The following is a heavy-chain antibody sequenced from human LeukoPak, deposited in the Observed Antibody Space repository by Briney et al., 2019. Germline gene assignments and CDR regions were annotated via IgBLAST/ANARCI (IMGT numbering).Heavy chain of an antibody. CDR3: ARDLLGWELHYFDY. V-gene: IGHV3-48*03. J-gene: IGHJ4*02. CDR2: ISSSGSTI. CDR1: GFTFSTYE. Sequence: GGSLRLSCAASGFTFSTYEMTWVRQSPGKGLEWVSYISSSGSTIYYADSVKGRFTISRDNAKNSLYLQMNSLRAEDTAVYYCARDLLGWELHYFDYWGQGTLVTVSS. D-gene: IGHD1-26*01.